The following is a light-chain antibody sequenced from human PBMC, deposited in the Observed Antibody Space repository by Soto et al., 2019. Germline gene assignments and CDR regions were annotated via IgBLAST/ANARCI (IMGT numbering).Light chain of an antibody. CDR1: QSISSW. CDR2: KAS. CDR3: QQYNNWPPA. V-gene: IGKV1-5*03. J-gene: IGKJ5*01. Sequence: DIQMTQSPSTLSASVGDRVTITCRASQSISSWLAWYQQKPGKAPKLLIYKASSLESGVPSRFSGSGSGTEFTLTISSLQPDDFATYYCQQYNNWPPAFGQGTRLEIK.